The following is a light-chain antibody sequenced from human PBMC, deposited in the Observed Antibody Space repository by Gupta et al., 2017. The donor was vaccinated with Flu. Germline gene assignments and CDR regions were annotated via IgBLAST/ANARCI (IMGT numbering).Light chain of an antibody. CDR1: QGINNY. V-gene: IGKV1-8*01. CDR2: TAS. Sequence: PSSLSASPGDRVTITCRASQGINNYLAWYQQKPGKAPKLLIYTASTVKTGVPSRFSGSGSGTEFTLTISSRQSEDFATYYCQHSDISPLTFGRGTQVEIK. CDR3: QHSDISPLT. J-gene: IGKJ4*01.